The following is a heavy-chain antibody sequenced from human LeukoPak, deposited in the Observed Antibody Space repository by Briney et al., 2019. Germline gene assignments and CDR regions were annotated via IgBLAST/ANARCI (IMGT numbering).Heavy chain of an antibody. D-gene: IGHD3-16*01. CDR1: GFTFGTYG. CDR3: AKVGHTSMIMGYFDY. J-gene: IGHJ4*02. V-gene: IGHV3-23*01. CDR2: ITGSSTWT. Sequence: PGGSLRLSCEASGFTFGTYGMTWVRQAPGKGLEWVSGITGSSTWTYYADSVKGRFTISRDNSKNTLYLQMNSLRAEDTAVYYCAKVGHTSMIMGYFDYWGQGTLVTVSS.